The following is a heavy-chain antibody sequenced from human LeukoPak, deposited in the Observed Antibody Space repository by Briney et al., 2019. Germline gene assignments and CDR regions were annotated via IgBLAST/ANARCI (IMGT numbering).Heavy chain of an antibody. V-gene: IGHV3-23*01. Sequence: GGSLRLSCAASGFTLSSYAMTWVHQAPGKGLEWVTGISGSGDDTYYADSVKGRFTVSRDNSKNTLYLQMNSLRVEDTAVYYCAKGDASPVHLLTGHWGQGTLVTVSS. D-gene: IGHD3-9*01. CDR1: GFTLSSYA. CDR3: AKGDASPVHLLTGH. CDR2: ISGSGDDT. J-gene: IGHJ4*02.